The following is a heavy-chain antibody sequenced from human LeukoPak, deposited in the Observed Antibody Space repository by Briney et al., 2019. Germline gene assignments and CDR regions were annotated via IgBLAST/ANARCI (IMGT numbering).Heavy chain of an antibody. Sequence: PGGSLRLSCAASGFTFSSYSMNWVRQAPGKGLEWVSSISSSSSYIYYADSVKGRFTISRDNAKNSLYLQMNSLRAEDTAVYYCARSFVDGDYYYGMDVWGQGTTVTVSS. CDR2: ISSSSSYI. V-gene: IGHV3-21*06. J-gene: IGHJ6*02. D-gene: IGHD4-17*01. CDR3: ARSFVDGDYYYGMDV. CDR1: GFTFSSYS.